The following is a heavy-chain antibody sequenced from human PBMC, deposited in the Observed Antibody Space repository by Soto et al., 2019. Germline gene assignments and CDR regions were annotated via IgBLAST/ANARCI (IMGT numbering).Heavy chain of an antibody. J-gene: IGHJ4*02. D-gene: IGHD5-12*01. CDR2: IWYDGSNK. CDR1: GFTFSSYG. V-gene: IGHV3-33*01. CDR3: ARTTNKYSPFDY. Sequence: GGSLSLSCAASGFTFSSYGMHWVRQAPGKGLEWVAVIWYDGSNKYYADSVKGRFTISRDNSKNTLYLQMNSLRAEDTAVYYCARTTNKYSPFDYWGQGTLVTVSS.